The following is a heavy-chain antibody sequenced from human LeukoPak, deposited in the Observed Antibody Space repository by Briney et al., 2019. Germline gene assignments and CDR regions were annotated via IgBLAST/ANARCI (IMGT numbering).Heavy chain of an antibody. CDR2: IYTSGST. D-gene: IGHD3-3*01. V-gene: IGHV4-61*02. CDR1: GGSISSGSYY. CDR3: ARDWYDFGGYFQH. Sequence: SETLSLTCTVSGGSISSGSYYWSWIRQPAGKGLEWIGRIYTSGSTNYNPSLKSRVTISVDTSKNQFSLKLSSVTAADTAVYYCARDWYDFGGYFQHWGQGTLVTVSS. J-gene: IGHJ1*01.